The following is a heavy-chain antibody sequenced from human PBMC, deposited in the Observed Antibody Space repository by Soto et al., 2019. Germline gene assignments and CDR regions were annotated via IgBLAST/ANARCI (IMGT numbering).Heavy chain of an antibody. CDR3: ARGDRGAFDL. D-gene: IGHD1-26*01. Sequence: EVQLVESGGGLVRPGGSLRLSCAASGFTFSYYWMHWVRQAPGKGLVWVSRIHSDGSSTTYADFVKGRFIISRDNARNTVDLQMNRVRVEDTAVYYCARGDRGAFDLWGQGTVVTFSS. CDR1: GFTFSYYW. CDR2: IHSDGSST. V-gene: IGHV3-74*01. J-gene: IGHJ3*01.